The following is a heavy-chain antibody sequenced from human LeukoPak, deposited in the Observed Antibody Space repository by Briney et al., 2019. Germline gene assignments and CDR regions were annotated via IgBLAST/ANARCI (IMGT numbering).Heavy chain of an antibody. CDR2: ISHSGAST. J-gene: IGHJ4*02. CDR3: ARHLGYSSSHTDY. V-gene: IGHV3-23*01. CDR1: GFTFSSYA. D-gene: IGHD6-13*01. Sequence: GGSLRLSCAASGFTFSSYAMSWVPQAPGKGLEWVSAISHSGASTNYADSVKGRFTIARDNSKNTLFLQMHSLRADDTAVYYCARHLGYSSSHTDYWGQGTRVTVSS.